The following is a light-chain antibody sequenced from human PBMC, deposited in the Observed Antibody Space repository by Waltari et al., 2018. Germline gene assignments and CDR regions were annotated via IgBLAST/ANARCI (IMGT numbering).Light chain of an antibody. Sequence: DIVMTQSPDSLAVSLGERATINSKSSQNVLYSSNNKNYLAWYQQKPGQPPKLLIYWASTRESGVPDRFSGSGSGTDFTLTISRLQAEDVAVYYCQQYYSFPVTFGGGTKVEIK. CDR2: WAS. J-gene: IGKJ4*01. CDR3: QQYYSFPVT. V-gene: IGKV4-1*01. CDR1: QNVLYSSNNKNY.